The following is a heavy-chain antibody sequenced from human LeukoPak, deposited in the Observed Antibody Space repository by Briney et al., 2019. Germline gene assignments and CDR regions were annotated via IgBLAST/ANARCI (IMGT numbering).Heavy chain of an antibody. V-gene: IGHV3-48*04. CDR1: GFTVSSNY. CDR2: ISSSSSTI. D-gene: IGHD3-10*01. J-gene: IGHJ4*02. Sequence: PGGSLRLSCAASGFTVSSNYMSWVRQAPWKGLEWVSYISSSSSTIYYADSVKGRFTISRDNAKNSLYLQMNSLRAEDTAVYYCARDHNSYGSGSYYNSWGQGTLVTVSS. CDR3: ARDHNSYGSGSYYNS.